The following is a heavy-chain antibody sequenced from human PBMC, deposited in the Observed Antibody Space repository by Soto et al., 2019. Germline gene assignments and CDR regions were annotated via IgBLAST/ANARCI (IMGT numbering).Heavy chain of an antibody. CDR2: IYYSGST. J-gene: IGHJ5*02. Sequence: PSETLSLTCTVSGGSISSSSYYWGWIRQPPGKGLEWIGSIYYSGSTYYNTSLKSRVTISVDTSKNQFSLKLSSVTAADTAVYYCARRDYDFWSGYQNWFDPWGQGTLVTVSS. CDR3: ARRDYDFWSGYQNWFDP. CDR1: GGSISSSSYY. D-gene: IGHD3-3*01. V-gene: IGHV4-39*01.